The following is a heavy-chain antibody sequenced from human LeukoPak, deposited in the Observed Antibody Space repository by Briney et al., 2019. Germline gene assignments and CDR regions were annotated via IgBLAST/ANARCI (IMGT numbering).Heavy chain of an antibody. V-gene: IGHV1-8*01. CDR3: ARVPSGGDKFDP. J-gene: IGHJ5*02. CDR2: MNPNSGNT. CDR1: GYTFTSYD. D-gene: IGHD6-25*01. Sequence: ASVKVSCKASGYTFTSYDINWARQAPGQGLEWMGWMNPNSGNTGYAQKFQGRVTMTRNTSIRTAYMELSSLRSEDTAVYYCARVPSGGDKFDPWGQGTLVTVSS.